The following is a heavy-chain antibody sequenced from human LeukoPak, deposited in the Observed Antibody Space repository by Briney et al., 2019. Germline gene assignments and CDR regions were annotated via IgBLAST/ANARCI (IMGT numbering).Heavy chain of an antibody. V-gene: IGHV3-7*01. D-gene: IGHD1-26*01. CDR2: IREDGTEK. CDR3: ARDHAVGAVEFDD. J-gene: IGHJ4*02. CDR1: GFTFNKHW. Sequence: GGSLRLSCAASGFTFNKHWMSWIRQAPGKGLEWVATIREDGTEKKYVDSVKGRFTISRDNAKNSLYLQMNSLRVEDTALYYCARDHAVGAVEFDDWGQGTLVSV.